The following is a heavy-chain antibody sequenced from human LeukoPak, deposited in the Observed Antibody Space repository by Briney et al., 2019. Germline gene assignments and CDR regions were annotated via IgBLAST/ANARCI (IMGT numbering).Heavy chain of an antibody. Sequence: GGSLRLSCAASGFTFSSYSMSWVRQGPGKGLEWVANIKEDGSEKHYVDSVKGRFTISRDNAKNSLYLQMNSLRAEDTAVYYCARVYYGDYYWGQGTLVTVSS. CDR2: IKEDGSEK. J-gene: IGHJ4*02. CDR1: GFTFSSYS. V-gene: IGHV3-7*05. CDR3: ARVYYGDYY. D-gene: IGHD4-17*01.